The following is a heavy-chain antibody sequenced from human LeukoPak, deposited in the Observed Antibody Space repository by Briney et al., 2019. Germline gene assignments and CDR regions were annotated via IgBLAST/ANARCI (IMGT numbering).Heavy chain of an antibody. CDR1: GGSFSGYY. CDR2: INLSGST. Sequence: SETLSLTCAVYGGSFSGYYWSWIRQPPGKGLEWIGEINLSGSTNYNPSLKSRVTISVDTSKNQFSLKLSSVTAADTAVYYCARGGVGGYCSSTSCYASGFDYWGQGSLVTVSS. V-gene: IGHV4-34*01. D-gene: IGHD2-2*01. CDR3: ARGGVGGYCSSTSCYASGFDY. J-gene: IGHJ4*02.